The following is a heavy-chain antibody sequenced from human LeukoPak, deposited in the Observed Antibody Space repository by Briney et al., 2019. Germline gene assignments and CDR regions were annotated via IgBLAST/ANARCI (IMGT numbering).Heavy chain of an antibody. D-gene: IGHD6-13*01. V-gene: IGHV3-21*01. CDR2: ISSSSSYI. Sequence: GGSLRLSCAASGSTFSSYSMNWVRQAPGKGLEGVSSISSSSSYIYYADSVKGRFTISRDNAKNSLYLQINSLRAEDTAVYYCARGGGSTPLCDFDYWGQGTLVTVSS. J-gene: IGHJ4*02. CDR1: GSTFSSYS. CDR3: ARGGGSTPLCDFDY.